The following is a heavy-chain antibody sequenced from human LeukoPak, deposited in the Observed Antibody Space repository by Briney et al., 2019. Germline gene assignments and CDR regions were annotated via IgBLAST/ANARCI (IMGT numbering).Heavy chain of an antibody. Sequence: PSETPSLTCTVSGGSISSYYWSWIRQPPGKGLEWIGYIYYSGSTNYNPSLKSRVTITVDTSKNQFSLKLSSVTAADTAVYYCARHSVTKMIDYWGQGTLVTVSS. D-gene: IGHD4-11*01. CDR2: IYYSGST. CDR3: ARHSVTKMIDY. CDR1: GGSISSYY. J-gene: IGHJ4*02. V-gene: IGHV4-59*08.